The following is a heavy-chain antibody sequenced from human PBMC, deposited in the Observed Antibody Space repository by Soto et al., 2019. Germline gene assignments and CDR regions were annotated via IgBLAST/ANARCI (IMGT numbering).Heavy chain of an antibody. CDR1: GYSFTHKW. CDR2: IYPLDSYT. D-gene: IGHD2-21*02. J-gene: IGHJ3*02. Sequence: GESLKISCQASGYSFTHKWIAWVRQRPGKGLEWLGVIYPLDSYTKYSPSFEGQVTMSADKSISTAYLQWSSLKASDTAMYYCARRSHPYCGGDCYPFDAFDIWGQGTMVTVSS. V-gene: IGHV5-51*01. CDR3: ARRSHPYCGGDCYPFDAFDI.